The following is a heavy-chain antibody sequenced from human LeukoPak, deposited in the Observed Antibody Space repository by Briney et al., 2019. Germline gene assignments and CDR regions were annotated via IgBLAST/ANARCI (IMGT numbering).Heavy chain of an antibody. Sequence: GGSLRLSCATSGFTFNNYAMSWVRQAPGKGLEWVSAISGSGGSTYYADSVKGRFTISRDNSKNTLYLQMNSLRAEDTAVYYCAKVPSYYYDSSGYRAAFDIWGQGTMVTVSS. J-gene: IGHJ3*02. CDR3: AKVPSYYYDSSGYRAAFDI. D-gene: IGHD3-22*01. CDR1: GFTFNNYA. CDR2: ISGSGGST. V-gene: IGHV3-23*01.